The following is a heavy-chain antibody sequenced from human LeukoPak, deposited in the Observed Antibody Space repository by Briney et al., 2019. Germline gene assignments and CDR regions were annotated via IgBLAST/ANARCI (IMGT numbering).Heavy chain of an antibody. Sequence: GGSLRLSCAASGFTFSNFAVVWVRQAPGKGLEWVCAISGSGTSIYYADSVRGRFTISRDNSKSTVSLQMNSLSAEDTALYYCARDYGYYGMDVWGQGTTVTVSS. CDR1: GFTFSNFA. CDR3: ARDYGYYGMDV. D-gene: IGHD4-17*01. V-gene: IGHV3-23*01. CDR2: ISGSGTSI. J-gene: IGHJ6*02.